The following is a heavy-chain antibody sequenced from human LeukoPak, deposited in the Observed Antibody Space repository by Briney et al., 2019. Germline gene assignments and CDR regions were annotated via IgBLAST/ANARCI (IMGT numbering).Heavy chain of an antibody. J-gene: IGHJ4*02. CDR3: TTDYYDSSGYYGY. D-gene: IGHD3-22*01. CDR2: IKSKTDGGTT. V-gene: IGHV3-15*01. Sequence: GSLRLSCAASGFTFSNAWMSWVRQAPGKGLEWVGRIKSKTDGGTTDYAAPVKGRFTISRDDSKNTLYLQMNSLKTEDTAVYYCTTDYYDSSGYYGYWGQGTLVTVSS. CDR1: GFTFSNAW.